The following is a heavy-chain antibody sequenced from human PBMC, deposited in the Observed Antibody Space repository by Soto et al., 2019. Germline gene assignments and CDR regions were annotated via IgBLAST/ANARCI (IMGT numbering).Heavy chain of an antibody. CDR1: GGTFSSYA. V-gene: IGHV1-69*13. J-gene: IGHJ6*02. Sequence: SVKVSCKASGGTFSSYAISWVRQAPGQGLEWMGGIIPIFGTANYAQKLQGRVTITADESTSTAYMELSSLRSEDTAVYYCAVGSGYRRSYYYYYGMDVWGQGTTVTVSS. D-gene: IGHD3-3*01. CDR2: IIPIFGTA. CDR3: AVGSGYRRSYYYYYGMDV.